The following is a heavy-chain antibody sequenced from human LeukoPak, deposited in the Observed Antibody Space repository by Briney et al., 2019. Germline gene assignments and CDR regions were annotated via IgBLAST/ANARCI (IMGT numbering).Heavy chain of an antibody. CDR3: ARVNWNFGYYGLDV. CDR2: ISSSSSYI. CDR1: GFTFSSYR. D-gene: IGHD1-7*01. V-gene: IGHV3-21*01. J-gene: IGHJ6*02. Sequence: GGSLRLSCAASGFTFSSYRMNWVRQAPGKGLEWVSSISSSSSYIYYADSVKGRFTISRDNAKHSLYLQMNSLRAEDTAVYYRARVNWNFGYYGLDVWGQRNTVTVSS.